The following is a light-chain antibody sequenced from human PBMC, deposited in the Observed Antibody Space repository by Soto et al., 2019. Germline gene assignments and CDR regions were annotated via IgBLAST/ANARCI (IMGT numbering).Light chain of an antibody. Sequence: EIVLTQTPLSLSVTPGQPASISCKSSRSLLHSDGKTYLYWYLQRPGQPPQLLIYEVSNRFSGVPDRFSGSGSGTDFTLEISRVEAEDVGLYSCLQTKQLPLTFGHGTKVEVK. CDR2: EVS. V-gene: IGKV2D-29*01. CDR1: RSLLHSDGKTY. J-gene: IGKJ1*01. CDR3: LQTKQLPLT.